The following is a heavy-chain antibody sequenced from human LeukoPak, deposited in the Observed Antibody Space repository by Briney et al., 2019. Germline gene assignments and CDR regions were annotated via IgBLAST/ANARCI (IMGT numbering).Heavy chain of an antibody. J-gene: IGHJ4*02. D-gene: IGHD6-19*01. CDR2: IYSGGST. CDR3: ARVFRAVAGTGFDY. V-gene: IGHV3-66*01. CDR1: GFTVSSNY. Sequence: GGSLRLSCAASGFTVSSNYMSWVRQAPGKGLEWVSVIYSGGSTYYADSVKGRFTISRDNSKNTLYLQMNSLRAEDTAVYYCARVFRAVAGTGFDYWGQGTLVTVSS.